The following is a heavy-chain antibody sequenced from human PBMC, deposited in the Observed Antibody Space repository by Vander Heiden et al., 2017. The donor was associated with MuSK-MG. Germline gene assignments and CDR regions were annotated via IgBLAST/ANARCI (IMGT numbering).Heavy chain of an antibody. J-gene: IGHJ2*01. CDR2: INPSGGST. CDR3: ARGPLGENWYFDL. Sequence: QVQLVQSGAEVKKPGASVKVSCKASGYTFTSYYMHWVRQGAGQGLEWMGIINPSGGSTSYAQKFQGRVTMTRDTSTSTVYMELSRMRSEDTAVYYCARGPLGENWYFDLWGRGTLVTVSS. CDR1: GYTFTSYY. D-gene: IGHD1-26*01. V-gene: IGHV1-46*03.